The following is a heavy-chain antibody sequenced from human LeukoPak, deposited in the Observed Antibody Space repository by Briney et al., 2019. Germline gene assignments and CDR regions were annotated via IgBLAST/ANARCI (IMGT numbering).Heavy chain of an antibody. J-gene: IGHJ6*03. CDR3: ARAGEKGEYYYYYYMDV. CDR2: MNPNSGNT. D-gene: IGHD3-16*01. V-gene: IGHV1-8*01. Sequence: ASVKVSCKASGYTFTSYDINWVRQATGQGHEWMGWMNPNSGNTGYAQKFQGRVTMTRNTSISTAYMELSSLRSEDTAVYYCARAGEKGEYYYYYYMDVWGKGTTVTVSS. CDR1: GYTFTSYD.